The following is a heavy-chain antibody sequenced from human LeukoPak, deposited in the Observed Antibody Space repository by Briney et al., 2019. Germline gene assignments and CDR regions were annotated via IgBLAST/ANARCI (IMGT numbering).Heavy chain of an antibody. CDR3: ARDQSWLPDY. V-gene: IGHV3-48*03. D-gene: IGHD5-12*01. CDR2: INTNGRTI. J-gene: IGHJ4*02. Sequence: PGGSLRLSCAASGFTFNTYAMGWVRQAPGKGLEWVSYINTNGRTIQYADSVKGRFTISRDNAKNSLYLQMNSLRAEDTAVYYCARDQSWLPDYWGQGTLVTVSS. CDR1: GFTFNTYA.